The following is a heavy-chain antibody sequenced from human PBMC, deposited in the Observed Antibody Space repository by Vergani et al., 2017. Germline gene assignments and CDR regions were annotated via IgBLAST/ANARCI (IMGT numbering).Heavy chain of an antibody. CDR3: ATAIMEIIAAAGPWYAFDI. CDR1: GYTLTELS. V-gene: IGHV1-24*01. CDR2: FDPEDGET. D-gene: IGHD6-13*01. Sequence: QVQLVQSGAEVQKPGASVKVSCKVSGYTLTELSMHWVRQAPGKGLEWMGGFDPEDGETIYAQKFQGRVTMTEDTSTDTAYMELSSLRSEDTAVYYCATAIMEIIAAAGPWYAFDIWGQGTMVTVSS. J-gene: IGHJ3*02.